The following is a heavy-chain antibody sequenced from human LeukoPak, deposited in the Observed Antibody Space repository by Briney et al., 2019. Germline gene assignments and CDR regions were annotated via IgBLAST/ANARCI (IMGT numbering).Heavy chain of an antibody. CDR1: GYTFTGYY. J-gene: IGHJ3*02. CDR3: ARAQLVGATRDAFDI. CDR2: INPNSGGT. Sequence: ASVKVSCKTSGYTFTGYYMHWVRQAPGQGLEWMGWINPNSGGTNYAQKFQGRVTMTRDTSISTAYMELSRLRSEDTAVYYCARAQLVGATRDAFDIWGQGTMVTVSS. V-gene: IGHV1-2*02. D-gene: IGHD1-26*01.